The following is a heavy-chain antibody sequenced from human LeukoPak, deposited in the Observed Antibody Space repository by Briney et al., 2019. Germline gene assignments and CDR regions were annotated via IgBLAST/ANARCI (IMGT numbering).Heavy chain of an antibody. V-gene: IGHV3-15*01. CDR3: TTDDYNWNDDKLNYFDY. D-gene: IGHD1-1*01. Sequence: GGSLRLSCAASGFTFSNAWMSWVRQAPGKGLEWVGRIKSKTDGGTTDYAAPVKGRFTISRDDSKNTLYLQMNSLKTEDTAVYYCTTDDYNWNDDKLNYFDYWGQGTLVTVPS. J-gene: IGHJ4*02. CDR1: GFTFSNAW. CDR2: IKSKTDGGTT.